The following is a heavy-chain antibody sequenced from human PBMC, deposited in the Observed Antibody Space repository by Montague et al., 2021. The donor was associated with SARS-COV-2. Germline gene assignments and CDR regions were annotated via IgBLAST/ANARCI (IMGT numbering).Heavy chain of an antibody. CDR2: ISAGGGA. J-gene: IGHJ4*03. CDR3: ARGVVAAAPVVDY. Sequence: SETLSLTCTVSGDSITYFYWNWIRQPAGNGLEWIGRISAGGGANYNPSLKSRVTMSMDTSKRQLSLKLNSVTAADTAVYYCARGVVAAAPVVDYWGRGTLVTVSS. CDR1: GDSITYFY. V-gene: IGHV4-4*07. D-gene: IGHD2-15*01.